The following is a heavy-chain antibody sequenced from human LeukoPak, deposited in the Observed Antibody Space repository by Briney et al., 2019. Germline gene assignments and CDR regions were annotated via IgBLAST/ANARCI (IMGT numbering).Heavy chain of an antibody. D-gene: IGHD6-6*01. Sequence: ASVKVSRKASGYTFASYDINWVRQATGQGLEWMGWINPNSGNTGYAQKFQGRVTMTRNTSISTAYMELSSLRSEDTAVYYCASGITTRGGAFDIWGQGTMVTVSS. V-gene: IGHV1-8*01. J-gene: IGHJ3*02. CDR3: ASGITTRGGAFDI. CDR1: GYTFASYD. CDR2: INPNSGNT.